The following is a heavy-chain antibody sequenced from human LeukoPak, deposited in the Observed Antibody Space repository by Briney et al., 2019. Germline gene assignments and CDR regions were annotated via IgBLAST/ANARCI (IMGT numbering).Heavy chain of an antibody. CDR2: IYYSGNT. D-gene: IGHD4-17*01. V-gene: IGHV4-31*03. CDR1: GGSISSGGYY. CDR3: ASGMTTVTSPFDC. J-gene: IGHJ4*02. Sequence: SETLSLTCTVSGGSISSGGYYWSWIRQHPGKGLEWIGYIYYSGNTYYNPSLKSRVTISVDTSKNQFSLKLSSVTAADTAVYYCASGMTTVTSPFDCWGQGTLVTVSS.